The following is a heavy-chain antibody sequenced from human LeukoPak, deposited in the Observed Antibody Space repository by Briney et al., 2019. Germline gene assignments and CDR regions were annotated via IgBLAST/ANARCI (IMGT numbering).Heavy chain of an antibody. CDR2: IYHSGGT. CDR3: ARDPYESWFDP. V-gene: IGHV4-38-2*02. D-gene: IGHD3-22*01. Sequence: SETLSLTCTVSGYSISSGYYWGWIRQPPGKGLEWIGSIYHSGGTYYNPSLKSRVTISVDTSKNQFSLKLSSVTAADTAVYYCARDPYESWFDPWGQGTLVTVSS. CDR1: GYSISSGYY. J-gene: IGHJ5*02.